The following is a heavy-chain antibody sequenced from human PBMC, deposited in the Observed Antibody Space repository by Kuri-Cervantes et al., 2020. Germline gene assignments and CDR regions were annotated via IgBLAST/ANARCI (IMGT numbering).Heavy chain of an antibody. V-gene: IGHV1-18*01. D-gene: IGHD3-10*01. CDR3: ARVQSRLWFGDPSGHWDY. CDR2: ISAYNGNT. CDR1: GYTFTSYG. J-gene: IGHJ4*02. Sequence: ASVKVSCKASGYTFTSYGISWVRQAPGQGLEWMGWISAYNGNTNYAQKLQGRVTMTTDTSTSTAYMELRSLRSDDTAVYYCARVQSRLWFGDPSGHWDYWGQGTLVTVSS.